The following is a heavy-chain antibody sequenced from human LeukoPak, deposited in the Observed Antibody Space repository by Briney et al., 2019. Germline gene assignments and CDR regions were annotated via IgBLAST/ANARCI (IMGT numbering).Heavy chain of an antibody. CDR1: GGSINTYS. CDR2: IYYDGRT. J-gene: IGHJ4*02. CDR3: AKVQSSGKGDRFDY. D-gene: IGHD3-22*01. V-gene: IGHV4-59*08. Sequence: SETLSLTCTVSGGSINTYSWTWIRQPPGKGLDWIGYIYYDGRTDYNPSLTSRVTISVDTSKNQFSLKLSSVTAADTAVYYCAKVQSSGKGDRFDYWGQGALVSVSP.